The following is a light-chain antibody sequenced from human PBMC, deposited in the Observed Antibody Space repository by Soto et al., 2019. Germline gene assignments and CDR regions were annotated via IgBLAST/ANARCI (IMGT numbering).Light chain of an antibody. J-gene: IGKJ2*01. V-gene: IGKV3-15*01. CDR1: QSITSE. Sequence: EIVMTQSPATLSVSPGERATLSCRASQSITSELAWYQQKPGQPPRLLVYGASTRATGVPARFTGSGSGSEFTLTINGLQSEDFAVYYCQQGHVWPLTFGQGPRLEI. CDR2: GAS. CDR3: QQGHVWPLT.